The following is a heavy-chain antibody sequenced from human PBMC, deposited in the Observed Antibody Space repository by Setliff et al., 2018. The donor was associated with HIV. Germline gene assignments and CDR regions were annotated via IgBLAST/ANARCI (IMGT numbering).Heavy chain of an antibody. J-gene: IGHJ4*02. CDR2: INQNGREK. V-gene: IGHV3-7*03. Sequence: PGGSLRLSCAASGFTSGFTFTNYWMSWVRQAPGKGLEWVANINQNGREKYYVDSVKGRFTISRDNAKDSLYLQMKSLRVEDTALYYCAKSLSPGDYYNFLSGYSPFDYWGQGTRVTVSS. CDR3: AKSLSPGDYYNFLSGYSPFDY. D-gene: IGHD3-3*01. CDR1: GFTSGFTFTNYW.